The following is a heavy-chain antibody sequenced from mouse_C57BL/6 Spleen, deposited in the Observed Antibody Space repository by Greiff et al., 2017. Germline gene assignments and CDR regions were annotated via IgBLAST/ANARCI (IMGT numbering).Heavy chain of an antibody. Sequence: ESGPGLVKPSQSLSLTCSVTGYSITSGYYWNWIRQFPGNKLEWMGYISYDGSNNYNPSLKNRISITRDTSKNQFFLKLNSVTTEDTATYYCARGDYGSSYDWYCDVWGTGTTVTVSS. J-gene: IGHJ1*03. CDR1: GYSITSGYY. CDR2: ISYDGSN. D-gene: IGHD1-1*01. V-gene: IGHV3-6*01. CDR3: ARGDYGSSYDWYCDV.